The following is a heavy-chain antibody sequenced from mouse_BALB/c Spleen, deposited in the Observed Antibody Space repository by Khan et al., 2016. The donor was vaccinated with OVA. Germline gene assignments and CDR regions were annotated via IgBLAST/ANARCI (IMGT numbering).Heavy chain of an antibody. Sequence: QVQLKQSGPELVKPGASLKVSCKASGYTFTDYIIGWVRQSTRQGLEWIGDIFPGSDTPYYNEKFKDKATLTADKSSNTAYMQLSSLTSEDSAVDFCARGGYSVCAYWGQGTLVTVSA. V-gene: IGHV1-77*01. CDR1: GYTFTDYI. CDR3: ARGGYSVCAY. J-gene: IGHJ3*01. D-gene: IGHD2-14*01. CDR2: IFPGSDTP.